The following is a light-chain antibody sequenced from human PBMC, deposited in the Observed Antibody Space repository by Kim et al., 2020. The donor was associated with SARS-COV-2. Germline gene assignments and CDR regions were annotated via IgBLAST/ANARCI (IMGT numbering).Light chain of an antibody. CDR1: KIGSKS. CDR2: YDS. CDR3: QVWDSSSDHRV. Sequence: SYELTQPPSVSVAPGKTARITWGGNKIGSKSVHCYQQKPGQAPVLVIYYDSDRPSGIPERFSGSNSGNTATLTISRVEAGDEADYYCQVWDSSSDHRVFGGGTQLTVL. J-gene: IGLJ3*02. V-gene: IGLV3-21*04.